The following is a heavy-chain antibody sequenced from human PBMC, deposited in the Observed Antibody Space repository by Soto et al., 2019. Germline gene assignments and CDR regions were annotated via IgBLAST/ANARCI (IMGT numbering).Heavy chain of an antibody. CDR3: ARGGKLGCDLDV. D-gene: IGHD5-18*01. J-gene: IGHJ6*04. Sequence: QVQLVQSGAEVKKPGSSLKVSCKASGGTFGRYTISWVRQAPGQGLEWMGWIIPILETANYAQKFQGRVTITADTSTSTAYLDLCSLKSDGAGVYYCARGGKLGCDLDVWGKGTLVTVSS. V-gene: IGHV1-69*08. CDR2: IIPILETA. CDR1: GGTFGRYT.